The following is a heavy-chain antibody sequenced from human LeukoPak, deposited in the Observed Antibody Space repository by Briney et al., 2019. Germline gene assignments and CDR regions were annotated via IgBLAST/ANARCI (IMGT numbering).Heavy chain of an antibody. CDR2: INANTGNA. CDR3: AREDHAADLIDP. V-gene: IGHV7-4-1*02. CDR1: GYTFTSYA. D-gene: IGHD6-13*01. Sequence: SVNASCNASGYTFTSYAMNWVGQAPGQGLEWRELINANTGNATYAQGFTGRFVFSLDTSVSTAYLQISGLNAEDTALYYCAREDHAADLIDPWGQGTLVTVSS. J-gene: IGHJ5*02.